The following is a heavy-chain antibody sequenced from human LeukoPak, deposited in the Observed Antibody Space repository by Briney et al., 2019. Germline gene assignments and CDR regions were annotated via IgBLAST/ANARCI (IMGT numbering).Heavy chain of an antibody. V-gene: IGHV1-69*06. Sequence: GASVKVSCKASGGTFSSYAISWVRQAPGRGLEWMGGIIPIFGTANYAQKFQGRVTITADKSTSTAYMELSSLRSEDTAVYYCARDGVRGGIQLWLHYFDYWGQGTLVTVSS. J-gene: IGHJ4*02. CDR3: ARDGVRGGIQLWLHYFDY. CDR1: GGTFSSYA. D-gene: IGHD5-18*01. CDR2: IIPIFGTA.